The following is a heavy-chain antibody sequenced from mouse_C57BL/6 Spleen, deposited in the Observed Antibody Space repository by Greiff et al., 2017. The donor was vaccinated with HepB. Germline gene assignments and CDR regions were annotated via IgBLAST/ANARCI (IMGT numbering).Heavy chain of an antibody. CDR2: IYPGDGDT. V-gene: IGHV1-82*01. Sequence: VQLQQSGPELVKPGASVKISCKASGYAFSSSWMNWVKQRPGKGLEWIGRIYPGDGDTNYNGKFKGKATLTADKSSSTAYMQLSSLTSEDSAVYFCARWNYYGSSYAMDYWVKEPQSPSPQ. D-gene: IGHD1-1*01. CDR3: ARWNYYGSSYAMDY. J-gene: IGHJ4*01. CDR1: GYAFSSSW.